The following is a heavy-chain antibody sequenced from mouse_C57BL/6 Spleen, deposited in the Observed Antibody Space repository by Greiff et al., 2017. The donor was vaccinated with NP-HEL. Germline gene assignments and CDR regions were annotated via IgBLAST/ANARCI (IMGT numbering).Heavy chain of an antibody. CDR2: INPNNGGT. Sequence: EVQLQQSGPELVKPGASVKISCKASGYTFTDYYMNWVKQSHGKSLEWIGDINPNNGGTSYNQKFKGKATLTVDKSSSTAYMELRSLTSEDSAVYYCARPSRGSSFAYWGQGTLVTVSA. V-gene: IGHV1-26*01. J-gene: IGHJ3*01. CDR1: GYTFTDYY. D-gene: IGHD1-1*01. CDR3: ARPSRGSSFAY.